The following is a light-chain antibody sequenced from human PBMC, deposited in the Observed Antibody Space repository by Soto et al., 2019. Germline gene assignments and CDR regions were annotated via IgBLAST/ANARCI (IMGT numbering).Light chain of an antibody. CDR2: SAS. CDR1: QALSNY. V-gene: IGKV1-9*01. CDR3: QHYNSYSEA. J-gene: IGKJ1*01. Sequence: DSQLTPSPALLSASVGDTVTIPCRASQALSNYLAWYQQKPGKAPDLLIYSASTLQSGVPSRFSGSGSGTEFTLTISSLQPDDFATYYCQHYNSYSEAFGQGTKV.